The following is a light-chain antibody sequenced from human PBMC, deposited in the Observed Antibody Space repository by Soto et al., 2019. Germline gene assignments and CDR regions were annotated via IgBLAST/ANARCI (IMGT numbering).Light chain of an antibody. CDR3: LAWAPSGDHRV. J-gene: IGLJ3*02. CDR1: NIGSKS. Sequence: SYELTQPPSVSVAPGQTARISCGGNNIGSKSVHWYQQRPGQAPVVVVYDDSDRPSGIPERFSGSNSGNTATLTISRVEAGDVADYFCLAWAPSGDHRVFGGGTKLTVL. V-gene: IGLV3-21*02. CDR2: DDS.